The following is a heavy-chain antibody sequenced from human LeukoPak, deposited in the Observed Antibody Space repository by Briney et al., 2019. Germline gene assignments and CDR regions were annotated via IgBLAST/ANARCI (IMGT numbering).Heavy chain of an antibody. J-gene: IGHJ4*02. CDR3: ATDLGGIAAAGARY. Sequence: ASVNVSCKVSGYTLTELSMHGVRQAPGKGREWMGGFDPEDGETIYAQKFQGRVTMTEDTSTDTAYMELSSLRSEDTAVYYCATDLGGIAAAGARYWGQGTLVTVSS. D-gene: IGHD6-13*01. CDR2: FDPEDGET. V-gene: IGHV1-24*01. CDR1: GYTLTELS.